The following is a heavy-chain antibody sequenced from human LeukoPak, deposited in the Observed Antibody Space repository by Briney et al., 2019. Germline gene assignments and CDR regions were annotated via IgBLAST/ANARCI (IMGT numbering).Heavy chain of an antibody. D-gene: IGHD5-18*01. CDR3: AKDMDDVDTYALGYGMDV. J-gene: IGHJ6*04. Sequence: PGGSVRLSCAASGFTFDDYAMHWVRQAPAKGLEGVSGISWNSGSIVYADSVKGRFTISRDNAKNSLYLQMNSLRAEDTALYYCAKDMDDVDTYALGYGMDVWGKGTTVTVSS. V-gene: IGHV3-9*01. CDR1: GFTFDDYA. CDR2: ISWNSGSI.